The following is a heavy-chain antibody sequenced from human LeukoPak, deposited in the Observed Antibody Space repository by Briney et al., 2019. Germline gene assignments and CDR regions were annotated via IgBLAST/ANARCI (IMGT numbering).Heavy chain of an antibody. Sequence: GATVKLSCKGSGYPFSSYDITWVRQPPGQGLEWVGWISAYNGHTQYGQNVQGRVTMTTETSTTTAYLELRNLTSDDTAVYFCASGAYYSFDLWGEGTLVTVSS. CDR1: GYPFSSYD. CDR3: ASGAYYSFDL. V-gene: IGHV1-18*01. CDR2: ISAYNGHT. D-gene: IGHD1-26*01. J-gene: IGHJ4*02.